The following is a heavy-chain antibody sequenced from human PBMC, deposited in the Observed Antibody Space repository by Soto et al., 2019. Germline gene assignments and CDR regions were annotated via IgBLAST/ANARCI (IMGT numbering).Heavy chain of an antibody. Sequence: QVQLVQSGAEVKKPGSSVKVSCKASVGTFSSYTISWVRQAPGQGLEWMGRIIPILGIANYAQKFQGRVTITADKSTSTAYMELSSLRSEDTAVYYCARMVSSLVTTSKANYCGMDVWGQGTTVTVSS. V-gene: IGHV1-69*02. D-gene: IGHD4-17*01. CDR3: ARMVSSLVTTSKANYCGMDV. J-gene: IGHJ6*02. CDR1: VGTFSSYT. CDR2: IIPILGIA.